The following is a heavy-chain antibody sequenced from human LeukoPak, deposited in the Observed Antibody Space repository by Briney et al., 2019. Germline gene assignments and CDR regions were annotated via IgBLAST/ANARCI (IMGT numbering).Heavy chain of an antibody. J-gene: IGHJ4*02. Sequence: ASVKVSCTASGYTFIGYYIHWVRQAPGQGLEWMGWINPNSGGTNYAQKFQGRVTMTRDMSTSTVYMELSSLRSEDTAVYYCAREEGATYFNYWGQGTLVTVSS. D-gene: IGHD1-26*01. CDR1: GYTFIGYY. CDR2: INPNSGGT. V-gene: IGHV1-2*02. CDR3: AREEGATYFNY.